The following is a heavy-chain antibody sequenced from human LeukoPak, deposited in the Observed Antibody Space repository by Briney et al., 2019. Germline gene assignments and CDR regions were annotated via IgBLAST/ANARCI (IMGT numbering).Heavy chain of an antibody. CDR1: AFTFDDYA. V-gene: IGHV3-20*04. J-gene: IGHJ3*02. Sequence: EGSLRLSCTASAFTFDDYAMSWVRQAPGKGLEWVSGINWNGYSTGYPDSAKGRFTISRDNAKNSLYLQMNSLRAEETALYYCARVSQFSEWKDAFDIWGQGTMVTVSS. CDR2: INWNGYST. D-gene: IGHD3-3*01. CDR3: ARVSQFSEWKDAFDI.